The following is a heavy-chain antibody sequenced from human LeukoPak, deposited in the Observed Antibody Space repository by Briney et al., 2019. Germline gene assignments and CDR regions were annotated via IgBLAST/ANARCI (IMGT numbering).Heavy chain of an antibody. CDR1: GFIFSSYS. D-gene: IGHD3-9*01. CDR2: ISSSSSYI. V-gene: IGHV3-21*01. J-gene: IGHJ4*02. Sequence: GGSLRLSCAASGFIFSSYSMNWVRQAPGKGLEWVSSISSSSSYIYYADSVKGRFTISRDNAKNSLYLQMNSLRAEDTAVYYCARDNPSRYYDILTGPHDYWGQGTLVTVSS. CDR3: ARDNPSRYYDILTGPHDY.